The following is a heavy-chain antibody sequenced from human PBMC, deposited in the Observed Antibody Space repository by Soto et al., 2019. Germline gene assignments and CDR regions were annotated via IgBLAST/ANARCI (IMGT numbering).Heavy chain of an antibody. CDR1: GGSISSGDFY. CDR3: DRPDAFRDRFDY. D-gene: IGHD2-2*01. CDR2: IYYSGST. J-gene: IGHJ4*02. Sequence: SETLSLTCTVSGGSISSGDFYWSWIRQPPGKGLELIGNIYYSGSTYYNPSLRSRAIMSVDTSQNQFSLKLSSLTAAATPAYLCDRPDAFRDRFDYSGPAALLTVSS. V-gene: IGHV4-30-4*01.